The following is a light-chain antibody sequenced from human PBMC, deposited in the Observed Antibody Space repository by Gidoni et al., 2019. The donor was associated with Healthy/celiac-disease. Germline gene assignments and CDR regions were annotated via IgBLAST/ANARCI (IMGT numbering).Light chain of an antibody. V-gene: IGLV3-21*02. CDR3: QVWDSSSDHRGV. CDR1: NSGRKS. CDR2: DDR. J-gene: IGLJ2*01. Sequence: SYVLTQPPSVAVAPGQTARITCGGNNSGRKSVHWYQQKPGQAPVLVVYDDRDRPSGIPERFSGSNSGNTATLTISSVEAGDEADYYCQVWDSSSDHRGVFGGGTKLTVL.